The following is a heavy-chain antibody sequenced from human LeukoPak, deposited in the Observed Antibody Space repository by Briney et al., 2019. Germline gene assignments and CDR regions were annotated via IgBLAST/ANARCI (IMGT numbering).Heavy chain of an antibody. J-gene: IGHJ4*02. Sequence: GGSLRLSCAGSGFTFNNYGIHWVRQAPGKGLEWVAVISFDGSDKYYADSVKGRFTISRDHSKNTPYLQMNSLRTEDTAVYSCARDKTRGLGYSYSKSGNYFDYWGQGTLVTVSS. V-gene: IGHV3-30*03. CDR1: GFTFNNYG. D-gene: IGHD5-18*01. CDR3: ARDKTRGLGYSYSKSGNYFDY. CDR2: ISFDGSDK.